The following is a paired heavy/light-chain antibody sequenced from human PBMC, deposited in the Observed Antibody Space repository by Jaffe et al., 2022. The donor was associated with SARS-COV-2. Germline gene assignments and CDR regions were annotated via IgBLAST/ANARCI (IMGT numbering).Heavy chain of an antibody. J-gene: IGHJ6*03. CDR1: GFTISNYN. V-gene: IGHV3-21*01. D-gene: IGHD3-10*01. Sequence: EVQLVESGGGLVKPGGSLRLSCAASGFTISNYNMIWVRQAPGKGLEWVSSISSSGSHIYYADSVKGRFTFSRDNAKNSLSLQMNSLRAEDMAVYYCARDAGHMDVWGKGATVTVSS. CDR2: ISSSGSHI. CDR3: ARDAGHMDV.
Light chain of an antibody. Sequence: DIQMTQSPSSLSASVGDRVTITCRASQSISSYLNWYQQKPGRAPDLLIYAASSLQSGVPSRFSGSGSGTDFTLTISSLRPEDFATYYCQQSYSTVYTFGQGTKLEIK. V-gene: IGKV1-39*01. CDR3: QQSYSTVYT. J-gene: IGKJ2*01. CDR1: QSISSY. CDR2: AAS.